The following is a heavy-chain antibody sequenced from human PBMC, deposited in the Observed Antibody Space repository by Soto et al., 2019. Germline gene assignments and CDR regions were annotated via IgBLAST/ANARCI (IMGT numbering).Heavy chain of an antibody. CDR1: GGSISSGGYS. CDR3: ARGVGATN. V-gene: IGHV4-30-2*01. Sequence: SETLSLTCAVSGGSISSGGYSWSWIRQPPGKGLEWIGYIYHSGSTYYNPSLKSRVTISVDTSKNQFSLRLSSVTAADTAVYYCARGVGATNWGQGTLVTVSS. CDR2: IYHSGST. D-gene: IGHD1-26*01. J-gene: IGHJ4*02.